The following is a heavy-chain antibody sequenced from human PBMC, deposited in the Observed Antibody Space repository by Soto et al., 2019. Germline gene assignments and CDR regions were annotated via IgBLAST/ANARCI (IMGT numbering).Heavy chain of an antibody. J-gene: IGHJ2*01. CDR3: TTYLRESWYFDL. Sequence: EVQLVESGGVLVKPGGSLRLSWAASGFTFNNAWANGVRQAPGTGLEWVGRIKGKTDGGTTDYPEPVKGRFTISRDDSTNTLYWRMNSLQTEDTAVDYCTTYLRESWYFDLWGRGTLVTVSS. CDR2: IKGKTDGGTT. D-gene: IGHD3-10*01. V-gene: IGHV3-15*07. CDR1: GFTFNNAW.